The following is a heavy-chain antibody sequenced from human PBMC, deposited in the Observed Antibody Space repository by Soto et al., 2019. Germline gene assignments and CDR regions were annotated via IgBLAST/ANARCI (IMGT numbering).Heavy chain of an antibody. V-gene: IGHV1-18*01. CDR3: ARALYDFWSGYHGVGQLRFDP. J-gene: IGHJ5*02. CDR1: GYTFTSYG. Sequence: QVQLVQSGAEVKKPGASVKVSCKASGYTFTSYGISWVRQAPGQGLEWMGWISAYNGNTNYAQKLQGRVTMTTDTSTSTAYMELRSLRSDDTAVYYCARALYDFWSGYHGVGQLRFDPWGQGTLVTVSS. CDR2: ISAYNGNT. D-gene: IGHD3-3*01.